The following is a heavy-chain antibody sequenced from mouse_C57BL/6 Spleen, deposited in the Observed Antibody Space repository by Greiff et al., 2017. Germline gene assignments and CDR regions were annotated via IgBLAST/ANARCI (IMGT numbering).Heavy chain of an antibody. Sequence: EVQLQQSGPVLVKPGASVKMSCKASGYTFTDYYMNWVKQSHGKSLEWIGVINPYNGGTSYNQKFKGKATLPVDKSSSTAYMELNSLTSEDSAVYYCARDYGSSPAWFAYWGQGTLVTVSA. J-gene: IGHJ3*01. D-gene: IGHD1-1*01. CDR2: INPYNGGT. V-gene: IGHV1-19*01. CDR3: ARDYGSSPAWFAY. CDR1: GYTFTDYY.